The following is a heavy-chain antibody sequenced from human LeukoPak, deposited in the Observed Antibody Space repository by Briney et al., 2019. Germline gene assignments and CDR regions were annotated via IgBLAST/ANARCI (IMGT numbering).Heavy chain of an antibody. CDR3: GKATVGYSSGQKPAWPVDY. Sequence: QSGGSLRLSCETSGFPFGSQPRSRVRQTPGKGLEWVAPIFGCGGSPHYEGSVKGRFTISRDNSRNTVYLQINSLRAEDTAVYYGGKATVGYSSGQKPAWPVDYWGQGTLVTVSS. D-gene: IGHD5-18*01. CDR1: GFPFGSQP. CDR2: IFGCGGSP. J-gene: IGHJ4*02. V-gene: IGHV3-23*01.